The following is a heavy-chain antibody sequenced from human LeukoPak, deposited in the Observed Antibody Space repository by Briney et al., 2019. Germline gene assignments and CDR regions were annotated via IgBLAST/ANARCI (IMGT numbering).Heavy chain of an antibody. V-gene: IGHV3-30*04. CDR1: GFTFSNYG. D-gene: IGHD1-26*01. CDR3: ARRSGSYLHY. CDR2: ISYDGGNR. Sequence: GGSLRLSCAASGFTFSNYGMHWVRQAPGKGLEWVAVISYDGGNRYYADSVQGRFTISRDNSKNTLYLQMNSLRAEDTAVYYCARRSGSYLHYWGQGTLVTVSS. J-gene: IGHJ4*02.